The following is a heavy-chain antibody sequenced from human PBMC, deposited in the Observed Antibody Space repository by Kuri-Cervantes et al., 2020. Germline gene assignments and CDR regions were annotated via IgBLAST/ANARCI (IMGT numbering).Heavy chain of an antibody. J-gene: IGHJ5*02. CDR2: IYTSGST. CDR1: GGSISSYY. D-gene: IGHD7-27*01. Sequence: GSLRLSCTVSGGSISSYYWSWIRQPAGKGLEWIGLIYTSGSTNYNPSLKSRVTISVDKSKNQFSLKLSSVTAADTAVYYCARGRLGMRANWFDPWGQGSLVTVSS. CDR3: ARGRLGMRANWFDP. V-gene: IGHV4-4*07.